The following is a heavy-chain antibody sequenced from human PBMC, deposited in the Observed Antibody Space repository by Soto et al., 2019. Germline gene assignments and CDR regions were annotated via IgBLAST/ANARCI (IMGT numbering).Heavy chain of an antibody. CDR1: GFTVSNNY. CDR2: IYSGGYT. V-gene: IGHV3-53*01. D-gene: IGHD3-10*01. Sequence: EVQLVESGGGLIQPGGSLRLSCAVSGFTVSNNYMSWVRQAPGKGLEGVSVIYSGGYTAYGDSVKGRFTISRHNSKNTLNPQINSRGAATPAVYFCATQPGGGGYWGQGTLVTVSS. J-gene: IGHJ4*02. CDR3: ATQPGGGGY.